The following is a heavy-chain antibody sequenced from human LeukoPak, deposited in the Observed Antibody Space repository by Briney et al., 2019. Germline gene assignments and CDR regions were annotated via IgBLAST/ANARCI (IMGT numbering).Heavy chain of an antibody. D-gene: IGHD3-10*01. J-gene: IGHJ6*02. CDR2: IYYSGST. CDR1: GGSISSYY. Sequence: SETLSLTCTVSGGSISSYYWSWIRQPPGKGLEWIGYIYYSGSTNYNPSLKSRVTISVDTSKNQFSLKLSSVTAADTAVYYCARDGTVRGAPGYYYGMDVWGQGTTVTVS. V-gene: IGHV4-59*01. CDR3: ARDGTVRGAPGYYYGMDV.